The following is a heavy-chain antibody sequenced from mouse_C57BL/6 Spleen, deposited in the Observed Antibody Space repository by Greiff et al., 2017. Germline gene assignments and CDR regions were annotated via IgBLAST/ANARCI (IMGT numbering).Heavy chain of an antibody. CDR2: IEPEDGEN. J-gene: IGHJ2*01. V-gene: IGHV14-2*01. Sequence: VQLQQSGAELVKPGASVKLSCTASGFYIKDYYMQWVKQRTEQGLEWIGRIEPEDGENKYDPKFQGKATITADTSSNTAYLQLSSLTSEDTAVYYCAGRNEYYFCCWGQGTTLTVSS. CDR3: AGRNEYYFCC. CDR1: GFYIKDYY.